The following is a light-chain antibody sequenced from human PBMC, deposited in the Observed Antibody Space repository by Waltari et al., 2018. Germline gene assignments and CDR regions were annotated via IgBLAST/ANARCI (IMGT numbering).Light chain of an antibody. CDR3: QQYGSSPHT. CDR1: QSISIF. Sequence: DILMTQSPSSLSASVGDRITITCRADQSISIFLNWYHQKPGKAPNLLISDASTLQSGVPSRFSGSGSGTDFTLTISRLEPEDFAVYYCQQYGSSPHTFGQGTKLEIK. J-gene: IGKJ2*01. V-gene: IGKV1-39*01. CDR2: DAS.